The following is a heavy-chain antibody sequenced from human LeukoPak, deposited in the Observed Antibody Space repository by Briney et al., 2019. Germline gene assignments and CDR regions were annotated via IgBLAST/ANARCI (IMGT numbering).Heavy chain of an antibody. J-gene: IGHJ4*02. D-gene: IGHD3-22*01. CDR2: INPNSGGT. Sequence: ASVNVSCKASGYTFTSYGISSVRQAPGQGLEGMGWINPNSGGTNYAQKFQGRVTMPRDTSISTAYMELSRLSSHDTAVYSCERVFGDYYDISGYSFDYWGQGTLVTVSS. V-gene: IGHV1-2*02. CDR3: ERVFGDYYDISGYSFDY. CDR1: GYTFTSYG.